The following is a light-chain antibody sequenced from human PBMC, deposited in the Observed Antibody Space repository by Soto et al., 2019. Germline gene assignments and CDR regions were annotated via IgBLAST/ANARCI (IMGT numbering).Light chain of an antibody. CDR3: GTWDSSLSAEHVV. V-gene: IGLV1-51*01. CDR2: DNN. Sequence: QSVLTQPPSVSAAPGQKVTISCSGSSSNIGNNYVSWYQQLPGTAPKLLIYDNNKRPSGIPDRFSGSKSGTSATLGITGLQTGDEADYYCGTWDSSLSAEHVVFGGGTKVTVL. J-gene: IGLJ2*01. CDR1: SSNIGNNY.